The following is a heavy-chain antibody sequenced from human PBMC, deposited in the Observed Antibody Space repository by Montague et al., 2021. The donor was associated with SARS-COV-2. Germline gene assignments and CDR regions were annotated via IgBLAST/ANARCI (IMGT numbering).Heavy chain of an antibody. CDR1: GFAFSSYA. V-gene: IGHV3-23*01. J-gene: IGHJ4*02. D-gene: IGHD2-21*02. CDR3: AHLTASRGYDY. Sequence: SGAEVKKPGGSLRLSCAASGFAFSSYAMSWVRQAPGKGLEWVSAISGSGGSTYYADSVKGRFTISRDNSKNTLYLQMNSLRAEDTAVYYCAHLTASRGYDYWGQGTLVTVSS. CDR2: ISGSGGST.